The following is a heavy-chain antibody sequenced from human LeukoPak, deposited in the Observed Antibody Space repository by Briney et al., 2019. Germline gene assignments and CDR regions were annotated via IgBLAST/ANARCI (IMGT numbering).Heavy chain of an antibody. V-gene: IGHV3-64*01. J-gene: IGHJ3*01. CDR1: GFSFSGYA. D-gene: IGHD2-15*01. CDR3: ARVGGPGAFDV. Sequence: GGSLRLSCVASGFSFSGYAMHWVRQAPGKGLEYVSAITNDGGTTYYANSVKGRFTISRDNSKNTLYLQMGSLRAEDMAVYYCARVGGPGAFDVWGQGTMVTVSS. CDR2: ITNDGGTT.